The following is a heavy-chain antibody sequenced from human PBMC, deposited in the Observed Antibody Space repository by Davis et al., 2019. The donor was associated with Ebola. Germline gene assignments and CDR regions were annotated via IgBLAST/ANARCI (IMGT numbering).Heavy chain of an antibody. CDR2: FYVGGAT. V-gene: IGHV3-53*01. J-gene: IGHJ4*02. CDR3: ARSYLTYSGYGWAY. D-gene: IGHD5-12*01. CDR1: GFTVSNFY. Sequence: PGSLLKISCAASGFTVSNFYMSWVRQTPGKGLEWVSVFYVGGATYYADSVRGRFTISRDESKNTLNLQMTTLRADDTAVYFCARSYLTYSGYGWAYWGQGTLVTVSS.